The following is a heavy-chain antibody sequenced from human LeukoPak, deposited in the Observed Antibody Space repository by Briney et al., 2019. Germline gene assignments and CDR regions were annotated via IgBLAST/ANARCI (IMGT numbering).Heavy chain of an antibody. D-gene: IGHD1-26*01. CDR1: GFTFSGYW. CDR3: ARDWVGATDY. CDR2: IKQDGSEK. J-gene: IGHJ4*02. V-gene: IGHV3-7*01. Sequence: GGSLRLSCAASGFTFSGYWMSWVRQAPGKGLEWVANIKQDGSEKYYVDSVKGRFTISRDNAKNSLYLQMNSLRAEDTAVYYCARDWVGATDYWGQGTLVTVSS.